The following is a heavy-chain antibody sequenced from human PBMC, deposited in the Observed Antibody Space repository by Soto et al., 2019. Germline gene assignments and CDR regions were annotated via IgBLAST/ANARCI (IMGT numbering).Heavy chain of an antibody. CDR2: ISSSGDTT. J-gene: IGHJ4*02. Sequence: VQLVESGGGLVSPGGSLTLSCVGSGFRFSDHSMHWVRRAPGTGLQWLSYISSSGDTTHYADSVRGRFTVSRDNAKNSVFLRMDSLRDDDTAMYYCARLHKESLVTAWGQGTLVTVSS. CDR1: GFRFSDHS. CDR3: ARLHKESLVTA. V-gene: IGHV3-48*02. D-gene: IGHD2-21*02.